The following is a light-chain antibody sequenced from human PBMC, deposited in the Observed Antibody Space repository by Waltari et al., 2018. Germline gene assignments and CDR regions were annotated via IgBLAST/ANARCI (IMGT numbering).Light chain of an antibody. V-gene: IGLV2-8*01. CDR1: SSDVGGYNF. CDR3: SSYAGSNNVV. J-gene: IGLJ2*01. Sequence: QSALTQPPSASGSPGQSVTISCTGTSSDVGGYNFVSWYQQHPGKAPNLMIYELSERPPGIADRCSGSKSGTTASLTVSGLQAEDEADYYCSSYAGSNNVVFGGGTKLTVL. CDR2: ELS.